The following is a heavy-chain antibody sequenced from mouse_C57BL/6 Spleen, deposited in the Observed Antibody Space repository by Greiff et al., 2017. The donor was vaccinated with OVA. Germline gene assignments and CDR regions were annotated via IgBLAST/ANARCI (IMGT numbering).Heavy chain of an antibody. CDR3: ARRDMEYGEAWFAY. D-gene: IGHD5-1*01. J-gene: IGHJ3*01. V-gene: IGHV1-55*01. Sequence: VQLQQPGAELVKPGASVKMSCKASGYTFTSYWITWVKQRPGQGLEWIGDIYPGSGSTNYNEKFKSKATLTVDTSSSTAYMQLSSLTSEDSAVYYCARRDMEYGEAWFAYWGQGTLVTVSA. CDR2: IYPGSGST. CDR1: GYTFTSYW.